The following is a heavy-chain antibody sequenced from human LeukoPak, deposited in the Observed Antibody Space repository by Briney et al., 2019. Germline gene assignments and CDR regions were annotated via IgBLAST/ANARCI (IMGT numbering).Heavy chain of an antibody. V-gene: IGHV4-39*07. CDR3: ARVVGNTNFDS. Sequence: PSETLSLTCSVSGASISSSSYYWGWVRQPPGKGLEWIGEIYHTGSTNYNPSLESRVTISVDKSKSHFSLKVTSVTAADTAIYYCARVVGNTNFDSWGQGALVTVSS. CDR1: GASISSSSYY. D-gene: IGHD2-21*01. J-gene: IGHJ4*02. CDR2: IYHTGST.